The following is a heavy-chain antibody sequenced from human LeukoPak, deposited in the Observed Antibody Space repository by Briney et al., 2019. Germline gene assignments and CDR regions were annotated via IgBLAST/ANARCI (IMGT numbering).Heavy chain of an antibody. J-gene: IGHJ6*03. CDR3: ARARRGPYYYYYMDV. V-gene: IGHV4-34*01. CDR1: GGSISSHY. Sequence: SETLSLTCTVSGGSISSHYWSWIRQPPGKGLEWIGEINHSGSTNYNPSLKSRVTISVDTSKNQFSLKLSSVTAADTAVYYCARARRGPYYYYYMDVWGKGTTVTVSS. CDR2: INHSGST.